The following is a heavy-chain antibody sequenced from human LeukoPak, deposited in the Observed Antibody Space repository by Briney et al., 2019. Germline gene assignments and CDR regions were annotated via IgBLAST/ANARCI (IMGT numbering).Heavy chain of an antibody. D-gene: IGHD6-13*01. CDR2: TIPIFGTA. Sequence: ASVKVSCKASGGTFSSYAISWVRQAPGQGLEWMGGTIPIFGTANYAQKFQGRVTITTDESTSTAYMELSSLRSEDTAVYYCARGWSLNYFDYWGQGTLVTVSS. CDR3: ARGWSLNYFDY. CDR1: GGTFSSYA. V-gene: IGHV1-69*05. J-gene: IGHJ4*02.